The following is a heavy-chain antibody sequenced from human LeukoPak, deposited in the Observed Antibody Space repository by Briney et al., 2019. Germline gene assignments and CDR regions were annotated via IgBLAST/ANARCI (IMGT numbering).Heavy chain of an antibody. CDR1: GFTFSSYG. CDR3: ARQGQGWFGERVHDAFDI. CDR2: IWYDGSKK. Sequence: PGGSLRLSCAASGFTFSSYGMHWVRQAPGKGLEWVAVIWYDGSKKYYADSVKGRFTISRDNSKNTLYVQMNSLRAEDTAVYYCARQGQGWFGERVHDAFDIWGQGTMVTVSS. V-gene: IGHV3-33*01. J-gene: IGHJ3*02. D-gene: IGHD3-10*01.